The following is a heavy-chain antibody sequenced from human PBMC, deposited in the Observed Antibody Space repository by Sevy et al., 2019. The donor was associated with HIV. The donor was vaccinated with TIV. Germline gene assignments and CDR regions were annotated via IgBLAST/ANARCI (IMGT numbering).Heavy chain of an antibody. Sequence: GESLKFSCKGSGYRFTSHWIGWVRHMPGKGLEWMGVIYPDDSDTRYSPSFQGQVTFSADKSISTAYLQWSSLKASDTGVYYCATSRSGYFDSSGYYIYWGQGTLVTVSS. CDR3: ATSRSGYFDSSGYYIY. D-gene: IGHD3-22*01. CDR2: IYPDDSDT. CDR1: GYRFTSHW. J-gene: IGHJ4*02. V-gene: IGHV5-51*01.